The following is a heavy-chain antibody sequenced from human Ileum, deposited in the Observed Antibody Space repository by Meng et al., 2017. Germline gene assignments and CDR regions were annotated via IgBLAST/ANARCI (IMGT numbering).Heavy chain of an antibody. CDR2: INPNNGYT. V-gene: IGHV1-2*07. CDR1: GYNFIGYW. D-gene: IGHD1-1*01. J-gene: IGHJ4*02. CDR3: ARLEGG. Sequence: QVQLVQSGAEVKRPGASVKVSCKASGYNFIGYWLYWIRQAPGQGLEWIRLINPNNGYTKYAHIFLGRVTVTRDTSTSTVYMEMASLTFDDTAVYYCARLEGGWGQGTLVTVSS.